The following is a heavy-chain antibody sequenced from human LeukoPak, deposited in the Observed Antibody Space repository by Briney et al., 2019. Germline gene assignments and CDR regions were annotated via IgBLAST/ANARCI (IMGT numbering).Heavy chain of an antibody. V-gene: IGHV3-23*01. D-gene: IGHD1-7*01. J-gene: IGHJ3*02. CDR1: GFTFSSYA. CDR2: ISGSGGST. CDR3: AKGTHNLDAFDI. Sequence: GGSLRLSCVASGFTFSSYAMSWVRQAPGKGLEWVSAISGSGGSTYYADSVKGRFTISRDNSKNTLHLQMNSLRAEDTAVYYCAKGTHNLDAFDIWGQGTMVTVSS.